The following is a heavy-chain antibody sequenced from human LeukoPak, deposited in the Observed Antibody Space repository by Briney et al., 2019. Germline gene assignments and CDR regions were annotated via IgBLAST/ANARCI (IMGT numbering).Heavy chain of an antibody. CDR3: AIRNVWY. V-gene: IGHV3-23*01. CDR2: ISGSGGST. D-gene: IGHD3-16*01. CDR1: GFTFSSYA. J-gene: IGHJ4*02. Sequence: GGSLRLSCAASGFTFSSYAMSWVRQAPGKGLEWVSAISGSGGSTYYADSVKGRFTISRDNAKNSLYLQMNSLRVEDTAVYCCAIRNVWYWGQGTLVTVSS.